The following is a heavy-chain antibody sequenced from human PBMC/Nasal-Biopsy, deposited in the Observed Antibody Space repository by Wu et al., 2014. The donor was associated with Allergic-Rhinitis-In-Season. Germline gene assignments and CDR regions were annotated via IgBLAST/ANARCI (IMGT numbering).Heavy chain of an antibody. CDR1: GGSISSGSYY. Sequence: TLSLTCTVSGGSISSGSYYWNWIRQPAGKGLEWLGRVYISGATNYNPSLKSRVTISLDKSKNQFSLRLTSVTAADTAIYYCARGGERPPLGRSGSFENTRLKDAFDIWGQGTLVSVSS. J-gene: IGHJ3*02. CDR3: ARGGERPPLGRSGSFENTRLKDAFDI. CDR2: VYISGAT. D-gene: IGHD3-10*01. V-gene: IGHV4-61*02.